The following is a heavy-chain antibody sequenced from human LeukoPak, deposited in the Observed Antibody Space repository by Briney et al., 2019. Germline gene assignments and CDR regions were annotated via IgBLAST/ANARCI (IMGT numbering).Heavy chain of an antibody. CDR1: RFTSSNYW. D-gene: IGHD5-12*01. Sequence: GGSLRLSCAASRFTSSNYWMTWVRQAPGTGLEWVAHINQDGSEEHYMDSAKARFTISRDNAKNSLSLQMNSLRAEDTAVYYCVRDGGVSGYDLLDYWGQGTLVTVSS. J-gene: IGHJ4*02. V-gene: IGHV3-7*01. CDR3: VRDGGVSGYDLLDY. CDR2: INQDGSEE.